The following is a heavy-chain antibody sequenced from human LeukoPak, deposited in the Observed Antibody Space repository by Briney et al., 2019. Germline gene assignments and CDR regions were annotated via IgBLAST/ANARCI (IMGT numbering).Heavy chain of an antibody. CDR1: GGSISSYY. Sequence: SETLSLTCTVSGGSISSYYWSWIRQPPGKGLEWIGYIYYSGSTNYNPSLKSRVTISVDTSKNQFSLKLSSVTAADTAVYYCARVVDYDSSGYFRYYFDYWGQGTLVTVSS. V-gene: IGHV4-59*01. CDR3: ARVVDYDSSGYFRYYFDY. D-gene: IGHD3-22*01. J-gene: IGHJ4*02. CDR2: IYYSGST.